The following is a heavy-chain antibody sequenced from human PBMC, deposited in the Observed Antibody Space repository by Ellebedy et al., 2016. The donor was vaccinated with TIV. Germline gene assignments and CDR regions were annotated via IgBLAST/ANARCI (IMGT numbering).Heavy chain of an antibody. D-gene: IGHD6-19*01. CDR1: GGSFSDYY. CDR3: ARFLPEGAVAGPHNENFQH. CDR2: INHRGST. Sequence: MPSETLSLTCAVYGGSFSDYYWSWIRQPPGKGLEWIGEINHRGSTNYNPSLKSRVTISVDTSKNQFSLKLRSVTAADTAVYYCARFLPEGAVAGPHNENFQHWGQGTLVTVSS. J-gene: IGHJ1*01. V-gene: IGHV4-34*01.